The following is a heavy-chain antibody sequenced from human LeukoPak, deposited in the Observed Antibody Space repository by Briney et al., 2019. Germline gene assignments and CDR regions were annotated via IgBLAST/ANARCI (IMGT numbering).Heavy chain of an antibody. V-gene: IGHV3-30*02. CDR1: GFTFSSYG. Sequence: PGGSLRLSCAASGFTFSSYGMHWVRQAPGKGLEWVAFIRYDGSNKYYADSVKGRFTISRDNSKNTLYLQMNSLRAEDTAVYYCAKDFLFSYYMDVWGKGTTVTISS. J-gene: IGHJ6*03. CDR2: IRYDGSNK. CDR3: AKDFLFSYYMDV. D-gene: IGHD3-10*02.